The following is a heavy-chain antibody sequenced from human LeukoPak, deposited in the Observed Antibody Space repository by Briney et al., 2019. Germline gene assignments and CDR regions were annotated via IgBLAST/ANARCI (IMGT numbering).Heavy chain of an antibody. CDR1: GHNFTSQC. J-gene: IGHJ6*03. CDR3: ARLVMEARRNYFYYMDV. V-gene: IGHV5-51*01. CDR2: IFRGNSGI. Sequence: GESLKSSCKASGHNFTSQCIAWLRQMPGKGREWRGIIFRGNSGIRVSPSFQGQVTLYADKSINTAYLQWASLKASASAIYYCARLVMEARRNYFYYMDVWGEGTTVTVSS. D-gene: IGHD3-3*01.